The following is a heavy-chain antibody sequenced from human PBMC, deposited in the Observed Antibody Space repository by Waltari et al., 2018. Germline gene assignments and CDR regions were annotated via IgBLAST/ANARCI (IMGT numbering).Heavy chain of an antibody. Sequence: EVQLVESGGGWMLPGGSLRFSCAISDFPVTPHSVDRVSQAPGKGLEWVSGIHGGGRTHYADSGKCRFTISRDSSKNTVYLQMESLRVGDAAVYYCTRDRCSYSSSGYALGGMHYWGQGTLVTVSS. CDR2: IHGGGRT. V-gene: IGHV3-53*01. J-gene: IGHJ4*02. D-gene: IGHD3-16*01. CDR1: DFPVTPHS. CDR3: TRDRCSYSSSGYALGGMHY.